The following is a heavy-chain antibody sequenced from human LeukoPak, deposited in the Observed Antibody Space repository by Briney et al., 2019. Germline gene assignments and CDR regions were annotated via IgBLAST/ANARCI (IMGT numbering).Heavy chain of an antibody. CDR1: GYTFTGYY. CDR2: INPTGGST. CDR3: ARVSYYDSSGYYLAY. J-gene: IGHJ4*02. V-gene: IGHV1-46*01. D-gene: IGHD3-22*01. Sequence: ASVKVSCKASGYTFTGYYMHWVRQAPGQGLEWTGLINPTGGSTSYAQKFQGRVTMTRDTSTSTVYMELSSLRSEDTALYYCARVSYYDSSGYYLAYWGQGTLVTVSS.